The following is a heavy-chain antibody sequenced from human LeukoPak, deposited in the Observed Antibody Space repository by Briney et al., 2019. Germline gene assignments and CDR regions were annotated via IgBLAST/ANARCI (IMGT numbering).Heavy chain of an antibody. D-gene: IGHD3-22*01. CDR3: ARDAPDYYDSSGNPLDY. J-gene: IGHJ4*02. CDR1: GYTFTSYA. V-gene: IGHV1-69*13. Sequence: SVKVSCKASGYTFTSYAISWVRQAPGQGLEWMGGIIPIFGTANYAQKFQGRVTITADESTSTAYMELSSLRSEDTAVYYCARDAPDYYDSSGNPLDYWGQGTLVTVSS. CDR2: IIPIFGTA.